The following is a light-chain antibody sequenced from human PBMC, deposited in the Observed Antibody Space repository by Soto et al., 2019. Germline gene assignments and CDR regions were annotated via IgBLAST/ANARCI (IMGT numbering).Light chain of an antibody. CDR2: AAS. CDR3: QQSYSTPIT. J-gene: IGKJ5*01. CDR1: QSISSY. Sequence: DIQMTQSHSSLSASVGDRITITCRAIQSISSYLNWYQQKPGKAPKLLIYAASSLQSGVPSRFSGSGSGTDFTLTISSLQPEDFATYYCQQSYSTPITFGQGTRLEVK. V-gene: IGKV1-39*01.